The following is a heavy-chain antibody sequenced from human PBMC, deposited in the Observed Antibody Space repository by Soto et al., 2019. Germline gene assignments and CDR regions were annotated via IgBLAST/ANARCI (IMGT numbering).Heavy chain of an antibody. CDR3: ARDRVGTGTFTY. D-gene: IGHD1-7*01. Sequence: SSETLSLTCTVSGGSISSYYWSWIRQPPGKGLEWIGYIYYSGSTNYNPSLKSRVTISVDTSKNQFSLKLSSVTAADTAVYYCARDRVGTGTFTYWGQGTLVTVAS. J-gene: IGHJ4*02. CDR1: GGSISSYY. CDR2: IYYSGST. V-gene: IGHV4-59*01.